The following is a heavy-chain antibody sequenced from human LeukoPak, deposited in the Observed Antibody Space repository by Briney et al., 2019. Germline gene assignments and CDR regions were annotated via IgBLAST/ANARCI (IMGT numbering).Heavy chain of an antibody. Sequence: GASVKVSCKASGYTFTSYGISWVRQAPGQGLEWMGWISAYNGNTNYAQKLQGRVTMTTDTSTSTAYMELRSLRSDDTAVYYCARRYSYAAGYYYYYYMDAWGKGTTVTVSS. V-gene: IGHV1-18*01. CDR2: ISAYNGNT. D-gene: IGHD5-18*01. CDR3: ARRYSYAAGYYYYYYMDA. CDR1: GYTFTSYG. J-gene: IGHJ6*03.